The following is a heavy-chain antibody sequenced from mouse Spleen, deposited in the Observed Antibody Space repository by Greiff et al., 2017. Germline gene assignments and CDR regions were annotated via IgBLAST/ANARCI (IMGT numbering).Heavy chain of an antibody. V-gene: IGHV1S12*01. J-gene: IGHJ4*01. D-gene: IGHD2-2*01. Sequence: QVQLQQSGAELVKPGASVKLSCTASGFNIKDYYMHWVKQRTEQGLEWIGYIYPRDGSTKYNEKFKGKATLTADKSSSTAYMQLNSLTSEDSAVYFCARSGLRRDYYAMDYWGQGTSVTVSS. CDR1: GFNIKDYY. CDR2: IYPRDGST. CDR3: ARSGLRRDYYAMDY.